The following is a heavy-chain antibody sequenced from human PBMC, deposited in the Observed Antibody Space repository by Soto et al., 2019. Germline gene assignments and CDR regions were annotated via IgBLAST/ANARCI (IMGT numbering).Heavy chain of an antibody. CDR1: GYTFTSYG. CDR3: ARDSGRDSSGWFGNYYYGMDV. CDR2: ISAYNGNT. D-gene: IGHD6-19*01. Sequence: QVQLVQSGAEVKKPGASVKVSCKASGYTFTSYGISWVRQAPGQGLEWMGWISAYNGNTNYAQKLQGRVTMTTDTSTSTAYMELRSLRSDDTAVYYCARDSGRDSSGWFGNYYYGMDVCGQGTTVTVSS. J-gene: IGHJ6*02. V-gene: IGHV1-18*01.